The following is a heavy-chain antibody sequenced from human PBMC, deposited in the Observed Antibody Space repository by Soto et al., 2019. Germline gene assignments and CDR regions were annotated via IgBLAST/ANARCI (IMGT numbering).Heavy chain of an antibody. V-gene: IGHV3-30*18. CDR2: ISYDGSNK. CDR1: GFTFSSYG. D-gene: IGHD6-13*01. J-gene: IGHJ4*02. CDR3: AKERRSWVSNFYSSRGIGFDY. Sequence: GGSLRLSCAASGFTFSSYGMHWVRQAPGKGLEWVAVISYDGSNKYYADSVKGRFTISRDNSKNTLYLQMNSLRAEDTAVYYCAKERRSWVSNFYSSRGIGFDYWGQGTLVTVSS.